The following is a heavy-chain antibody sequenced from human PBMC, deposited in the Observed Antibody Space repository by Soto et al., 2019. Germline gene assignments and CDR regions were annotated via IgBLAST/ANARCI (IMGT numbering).Heavy chain of an antibody. V-gene: IGHV1-18*04. Sequence: ASVKVSCKASGYTFTSYGISWVRQAPGQGLEWTGWISAYNGNTNYAQKLQGRVTMTTDTSTSTAYMELRSLRSDDTAVYYCARDPAGVGMVYAIGYYYYGMDVWGQGTTVTVSS. CDR3: ARDPAGVGMVYAIGYYYYGMDV. CDR2: ISAYNGNT. J-gene: IGHJ6*02. D-gene: IGHD2-8*01. CDR1: GYTFTSYG.